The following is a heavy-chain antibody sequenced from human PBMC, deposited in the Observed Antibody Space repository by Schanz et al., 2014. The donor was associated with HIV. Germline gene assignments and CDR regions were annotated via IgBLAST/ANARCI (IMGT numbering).Heavy chain of an antibody. J-gene: IGHJ4*02. Sequence: QVQLVQSGAEVKKPGASVKVSCKASGYTFTSYDINWVRQAPGQGLEWMGLISPYTGYTNYAQKFQGRVTMTTDTSTSTAYMELRSLKPDDTGLYYCARAGDISGYYIDYWGQGTLVTVSS. D-gene: IGHD3-22*01. CDR3: ARAGDISGYYIDY. V-gene: IGHV1-18*01. CDR2: ISPYTGYT. CDR1: GYTFTSYD.